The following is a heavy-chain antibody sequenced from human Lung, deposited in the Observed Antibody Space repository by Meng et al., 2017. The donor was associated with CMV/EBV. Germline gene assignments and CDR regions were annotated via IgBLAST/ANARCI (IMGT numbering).Heavy chain of an antibody. Sequence: SVKVPCXTFGYTFTRYYIHWVRQAPGPGLEWMGWINPNSGDTTYAQNFQGRVTMTRDTSITTAYMELSRLRSDDTAVYHCARLDDYGDTSKFDVWGQGTTVTVSS. CDR3: ARLDDYGDTSKFDV. J-gene: IGHJ6*02. CDR2: INPNSGDT. D-gene: IGHD4-17*01. CDR1: GYTFTRYY. V-gene: IGHV1-2*02.